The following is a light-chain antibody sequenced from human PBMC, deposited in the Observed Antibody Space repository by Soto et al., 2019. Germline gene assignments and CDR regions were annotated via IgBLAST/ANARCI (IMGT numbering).Light chain of an antibody. J-gene: IGKJ1*01. CDR1: QSISTW. CDR2: HAS. V-gene: IGKV1-5*03. CDR3: QQYYTSSWT. Sequence: DIPMTQSPSTLSASVGDRVTITCRASQSISTWLAWYQQKPGKAPQVLIYHASSLQSGVPSRFSGSGSGTEFTLTISSLQPDDFATYYCQQYYTSSWTFGQGTKVEI.